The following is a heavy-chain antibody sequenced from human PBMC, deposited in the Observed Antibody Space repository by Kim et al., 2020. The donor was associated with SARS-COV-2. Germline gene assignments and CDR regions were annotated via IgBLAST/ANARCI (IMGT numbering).Heavy chain of an antibody. CDR3: ARSVGYYYDSRCYYRAYDAFHI. J-gene: IGHJ3*02. Sequence: GESLKISCKGSGYSFTSYWIGWVRQMPGKGLEWMGIIYPGDSDTRYSPSFQGQVTISADKPISTAYLQWSSLKDSDTAMYYCARSVGYYYDSRCYYRAYDAFHIWGQGTMLTVSS. CDR1: GYSFTSYW. D-gene: IGHD3-22*01. CDR2: IYPGDSDT. V-gene: IGHV5-51*04.